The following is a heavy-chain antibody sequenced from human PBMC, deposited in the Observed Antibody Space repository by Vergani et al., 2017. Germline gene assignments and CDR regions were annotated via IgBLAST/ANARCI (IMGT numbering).Heavy chain of an antibody. CDR3: ARVMYRDESSTGYRLEGMDI. CDR1: GGSFNTYY. J-gene: IGHJ6*02. CDR2: IYSTGST. D-gene: IGHD3-9*01. Sequence: QVQLEESGPGLVKPSETLSLTCTVSGGSFNTYYWCWIRQSPGKGVEWIGYIYSTGSTNYNPSLNSRVTMSEETARNQFSLKVRSVTAADTAVYFCARVMYRDESSTGYRLEGMDIWGQGTTVTISS. V-gene: IGHV4-59*13.